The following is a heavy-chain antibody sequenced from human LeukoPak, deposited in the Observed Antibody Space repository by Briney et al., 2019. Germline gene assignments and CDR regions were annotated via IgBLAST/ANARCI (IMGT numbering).Heavy chain of an antibody. CDR3: ARADSSGYYYSGAFDI. D-gene: IGHD3-22*01. Sequence: PGGSLRLSCAASGFTFSSYSMNWVRQAPGKGLEWVSYISSSSSTIYYADSVKGRFTISRDNAKNSLYLQMNSLRDEDTAVYYCARADSSGYYYSGAFDIWGQGTMVTVFS. CDR1: GFTFSSYS. J-gene: IGHJ3*02. V-gene: IGHV3-48*02. CDR2: ISSSSSTI.